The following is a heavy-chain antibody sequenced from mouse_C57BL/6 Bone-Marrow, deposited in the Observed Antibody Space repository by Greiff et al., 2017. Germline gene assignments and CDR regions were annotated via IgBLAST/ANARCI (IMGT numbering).Heavy chain of an antibody. CDR1: GFTFSDYG. Sequence: VQVVESGGGLVKPGGSLTLSCAASGFTFSDYGMHWVRQAPEKGLEWVAYLSSDSSTIYYADTVKGRLTISRDNAKKTLYLQMTSLRSEDTAMYKCARVFFYAMDYWCQGTSVTVSS. CDR3: ARVFFYAMDY. J-gene: IGHJ4*01. CDR2: LSSDSSTI. V-gene: IGHV5-17*01.